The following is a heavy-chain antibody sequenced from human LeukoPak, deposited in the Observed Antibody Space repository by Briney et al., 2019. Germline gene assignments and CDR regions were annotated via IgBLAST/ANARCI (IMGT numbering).Heavy chain of an antibody. CDR3: ARDFSVAARPDY. CDR2: INPNNGGT. V-gene: IGHV1-2*02. D-gene: IGHD6-6*01. J-gene: IGHJ4*02. Sequence: GASVKVSCKASGYTFTSYDINWVRQATGQGLEWMGWINPNNGGTNYAQNFQGRVAMTRDTSISTVYMELSRLRSDDTAVYYCARDFSVAARPDYWGQGTLVTVSS. CDR1: GYTFTSYD.